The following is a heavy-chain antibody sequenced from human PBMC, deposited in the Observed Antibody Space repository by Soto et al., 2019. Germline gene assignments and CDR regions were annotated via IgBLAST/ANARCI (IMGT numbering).Heavy chain of an antibody. J-gene: IGHJ4*02. V-gene: IGHV1-69*08. CDR2: IIPILGIA. D-gene: IGHD5-18*01. CDR1: GGTFSSYT. CDR3: ARDRRIQLWLSLDY. Sequence: QVQLVQSGAEVQKPGSSVKVSCKASGGTFSSYTISWVRQAPGQGLEWRGRIIPILGIANYAQKFQGRVTNTAEKSTSTAYMELSSLRSEDTAVYYCARDRRIQLWLSLDYWGQGTLVTVSS.